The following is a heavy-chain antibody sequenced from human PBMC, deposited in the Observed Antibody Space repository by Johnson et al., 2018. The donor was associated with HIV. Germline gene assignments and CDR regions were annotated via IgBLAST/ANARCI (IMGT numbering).Heavy chain of an antibody. CDR2: ILYLGSNK. D-gene: IGHD3-10*01. V-gene: IGHV3-30*03. CDR1: GFTFSNYG. J-gene: IGHJ3*02. Sequence: QVQLVESGGGVVQPGRSLRLSCAASGFTFSNYGMHWVRQAPAKGLAWVAVILYLGSNKYYADSVQGRFTISRDNSKHTLYLQMTSLRAEDTAVYYCATELLRTEHDAFDIWGQGTMVSFSS. CDR3: ATELLRTEHDAFDI.